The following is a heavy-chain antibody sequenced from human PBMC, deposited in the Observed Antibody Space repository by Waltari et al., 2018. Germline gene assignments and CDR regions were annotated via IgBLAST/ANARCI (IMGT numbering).Heavy chain of an antibody. CDR3: AKSDDYGDHINSYCGMDV. CDR2: ISYHGTTQ. Sequence: QVQLVESGGGVVQPERSLRLSCEASGFTFRNYGMHWVRQAPGKGLEWVAVISYHGTTQYYADSVKGRFTISRDNSKNGLFLQMNSLRGEDTAVYYCAKSDDYGDHINSYCGMDVWGQGTTVIVSS. V-gene: IGHV3-30*18. CDR1: GFTFRNYG. J-gene: IGHJ6*02. D-gene: IGHD4-17*01.